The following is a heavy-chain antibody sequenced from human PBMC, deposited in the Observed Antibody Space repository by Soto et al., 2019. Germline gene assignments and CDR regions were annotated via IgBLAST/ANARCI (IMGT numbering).Heavy chain of an antibody. V-gene: IGHV3-30-3*01. CDR2: ISYDGSDK. J-gene: IGHJ4*02. CDR1: GFSFKTYA. Sequence: GGSLRLSCAASGFSFKTYAMNWVRQAPGKGLEWVAVISYDGSDKFYADSVKGRFTISRDNSKNTMYLQMNSLRVEDTAVYYCTRESSAYYCDFWGQGALVTVSS. CDR3: TRESSAYYCDF. D-gene: IGHD3-3*01.